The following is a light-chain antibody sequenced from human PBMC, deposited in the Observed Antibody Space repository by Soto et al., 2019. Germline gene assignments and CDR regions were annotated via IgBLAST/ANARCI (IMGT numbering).Light chain of an antibody. CDR2: KGT. J-gene: IGLJ1*01. CDR3: SSYTSSSPV. Sequence: QSVLAQPASVSGSPGQSVTISCTGTSSDVGAYNSVSWYQQHPDKAPQLMIYKGTQRPSGVSNRFSGSTSGNAASLTISGLQAGDEADYYCSSYTSSSPVFGTGTKVTVL. CDR1: SSDVGAYNS. V-gene: IGLV2-14*02.